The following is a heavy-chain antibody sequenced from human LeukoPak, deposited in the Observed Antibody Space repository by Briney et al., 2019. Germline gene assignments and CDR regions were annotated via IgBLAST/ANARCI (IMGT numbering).Heavy chain of an antibody. CDR2: IIPIFGTA. CDR3: ASDEYSSSSGYYYYMDV. D-gene: IGHD6-6*01. V-gene: IGHV1-69*13. Sequence: ASVKVSCKASGGTFSSYAISWVRQAPGQGLEWMGGIIPIFGTANYAQKFQGRVTITADESTSTAYMELSSLRSEDTAVYYCASDEYSSSSGYYYYMDVWGKGTTVTVSS. CDR1: GGTFSSYA. J-gene: IGHJ6*03.